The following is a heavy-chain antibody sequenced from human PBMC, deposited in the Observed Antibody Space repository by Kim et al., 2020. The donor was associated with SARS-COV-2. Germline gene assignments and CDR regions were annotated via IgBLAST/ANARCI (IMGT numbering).Heavy chain of an antibody. CDR1: GGSFSGYY. D-gene: IGHD3-10*01. Sequence: SETLSLTCAVYGGSFSGYYWSWIRQPPGKGLEWIGEINHSGSTTYNPSLKSRVTISVDTSKNQFSLKLSSVTAADTAVYYCARGGTYYYGSGSYFWFDPWGQGTLVTVSS. J-gene: IGHJ5*02. CDR3: ARGGTYYYGSGSYFWFDP. V-gene: IGHV4-34*01. CDR2: INHSGST.